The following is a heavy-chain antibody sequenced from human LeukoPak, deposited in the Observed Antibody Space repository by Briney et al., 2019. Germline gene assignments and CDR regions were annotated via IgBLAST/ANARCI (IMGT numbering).Heavy chain of an antibody. CDR2: IYTSGST. CDR3: ARGRWAQSGYSSGPRDY. Sequence: SETLSLTCTVSGGSISSYYWSWIRQPAGKGLEWIGRIYTSGSTNYNPSLKSRVTMSVDTSKNQFSLKLSSVTAADTAVYYCARGRWAQSGYSSGPRDYWGQGTLVTVSS. V-gene: IGHV4-4*07. D-gene: IGHD6-19*01. J-gene: IGHJ4*02. CDR1: GGSISSYY.